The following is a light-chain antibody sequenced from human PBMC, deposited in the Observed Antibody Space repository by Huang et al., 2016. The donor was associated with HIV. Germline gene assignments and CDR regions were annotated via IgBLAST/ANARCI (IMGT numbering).Light chain of an antibody. J-gene: IGKJ2*01. Sequence: EIVLTQSPDILSLSPGERATLSGRASQNIRSSYVAWYQQKHGQPPRLIIYGASTRAPGIPERFSGTGSGTDFTLTISRLEPEDFASYYCQQYGYFTFGQGTKLEMK. CDR1: QNIRSSY. CDR3: QQYGYFT. CDR2: GAS. V-gene: IGKV3-20*01.